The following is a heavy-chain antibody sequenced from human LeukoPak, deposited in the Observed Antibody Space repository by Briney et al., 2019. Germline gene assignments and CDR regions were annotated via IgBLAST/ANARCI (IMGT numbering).Heavy chain of an antibody. CDR3: AKPRPGGSTEPFDS. D-gene: IGHD1-26*01. CDR2: IRTGGDST. J-gene: IGHJ4*02. Sequence: GGSLRLSCAASGFTFSIYGMSWVRQAPGKGLEWVSAIRTGGDSTYYADSVKGRFTISRDNSKNTLYLQMNSLRAEDTAVYYCAKPRPGGSTEPFDSWGQGTLVTVSS. V-gene: IGHV3-23*01. CDR1: GFTFSIYG.